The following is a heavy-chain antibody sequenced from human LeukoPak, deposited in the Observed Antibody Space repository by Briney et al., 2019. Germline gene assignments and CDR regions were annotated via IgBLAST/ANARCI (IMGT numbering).Heavy chain of an antibody. Sequence: GESLKISCKGSGYSFTSYWIGWVRHMPGKGLDWMGIIYPGDSDTRYSPSFQGQVTISADKYISTAYLQWSSLKASDTAMYYCARQDDQDAFDIWGQGTMVTVSS. D-gene: IGHD3-3*01. CDR2: IYPGDSDT. CDR3: ARQDDQDAFDI. J-gene: IGHJ3*02. V-gene: IGHV5-51*01. CDR1: GYSFTSYW.